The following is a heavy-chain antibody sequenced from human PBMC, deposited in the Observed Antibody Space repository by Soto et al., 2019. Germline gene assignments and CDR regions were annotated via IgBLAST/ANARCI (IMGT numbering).Heavy chain of an antibody. CDR2: ISASGTS. CDR3: ARGFGSWSDS. D-gene: IGHD6-13*01. J-gene: IGHJ4*02. V-gene: IGHV4-4*07. Sequence: QVQLQESGPGLVRPSEALSLTCTVSGGSISSSYWTWIRQPAGKGLEWIGRISASGTSLYNPSVKCRVTLSLDTSKNQFSLKLTSVTAADTAVYYCARGFGSWSDSWGQGTLVTVSS. CDR1: GGSISSSY.